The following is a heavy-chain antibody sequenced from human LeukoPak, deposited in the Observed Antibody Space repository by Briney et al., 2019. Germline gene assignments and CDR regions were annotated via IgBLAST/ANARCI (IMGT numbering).Heavy chain of an antibody. V-gene: IGHV3-53*01. CDR3: ASALYYYGFGREYFDY. D-gene: IGHD3-10*01. Sequence: PRGSLRLSCAASGFSVSSNYMSWVRQAPGKGLESVSVTYSGGSTHYADSVKGRFTISRDNSKNTLYLQMNSLRAEDTAVYYCASALYYYGFGREYFDYWGQGTLVTVSS. CDR2: TYSGGST. CDR1: GFSVSSNY. J-gene: IGHJ4*02.